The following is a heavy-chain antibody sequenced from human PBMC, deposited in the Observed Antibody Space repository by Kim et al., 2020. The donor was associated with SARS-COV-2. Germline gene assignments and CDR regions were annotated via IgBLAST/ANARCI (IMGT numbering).Heavy chain of an antibody. Sequence: GGSLRLSCAASGFTFSSYGMHCVRQAPGKGLEWVAVISYDGSNKYYADSVKGRFTISRDNSKNTLYLQMNSLRAEDTAVYYCARETYYDILTGNYYYYGMDVWGQGTTVTVSS. CDR1: GFTFSSYG. CDR2: ISYDGSNK. D-gene: IGHD3-9*01. V-gene: IGHV3-33*05. CDR3: ARETYYDILTGNYYYYGMDV. J-gene: IGHJ6*02.